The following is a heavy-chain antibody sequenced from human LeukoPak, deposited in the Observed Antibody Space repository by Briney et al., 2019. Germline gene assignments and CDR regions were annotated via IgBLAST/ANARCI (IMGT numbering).Heavy chain of an antibody. CDR3: ILDKRFDP. D-gene: IGHD2-2*03. CDR1: GYTFTGYY. CDR2: INPSSGST. V-gene: IGHV1-46*01. J-gene: IGHJ5*02. Sequence: RAASVKVSCKASGYTFTGYYMHWVRQAPGQGLEWMGIINPSSGSTTYAQKFQGRVTMTRDTSTSTVYMELSSLRSEDTAVYYCILDKRFDPWGQGTLVTVSS.